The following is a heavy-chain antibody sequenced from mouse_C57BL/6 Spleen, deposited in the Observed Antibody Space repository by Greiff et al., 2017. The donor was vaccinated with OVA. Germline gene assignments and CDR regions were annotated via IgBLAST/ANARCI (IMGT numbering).Heavy chain of an antibody. J-gene: IGHJ2*01. D-gene: IGHD2-5*01. Sequence: EVQLVESGPGLVKPSQSLSLTCSVTGYSITSGYYWNWIRQFPGNKLEWMGYISYDGSNNYNPSLKNRISITRDTSKNQFFLKLNSVTTEDTATYYCARVGYSNFHFDYWGQGTTLTVSS. CDR3: ARVGYSNFHFDY. CDR1: GYSITSGYY. V-gene: IGHV3-6*01. CDR2: ISYDGSN.